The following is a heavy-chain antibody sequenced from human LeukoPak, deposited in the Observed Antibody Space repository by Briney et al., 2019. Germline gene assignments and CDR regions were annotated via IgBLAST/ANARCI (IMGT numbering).Heavy chain of an antibody. D-gene: IGHD3-10*01. CDR2: ISSSSSYI. V-gene: IGHV3-21*01. J-gene: IGHJ4*02. Sequence: PGGSLRLSCAASGFTFSSYSMNWVRQAPGKGLEWVPSISSSSSYIYYADSVKGRFTISRDNAKNSLYLQMNSLRAEDTAVYYCATLVWFGEEPFDYWGQGTLVTVSS. CDR3: ATLVWFGEEPFDY. CDR1: GFTFSSYS.